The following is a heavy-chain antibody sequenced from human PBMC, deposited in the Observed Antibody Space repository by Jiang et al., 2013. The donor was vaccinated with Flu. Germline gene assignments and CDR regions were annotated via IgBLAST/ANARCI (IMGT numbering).Heavy chain of an antibody. Sequence: GSGLVKPSETLSLTCTVSGSSISSYYWSWIRQPPGKGLEWIGFIYTSGRINYNPSLKSRVTISLDTSKNQFSLKLSSVTAADTAVYYCARVAYGEGYYFDYWGQGTLVTVSS. CDR1: GSSISSYY. D-gene: IGHD4-17*01. CDR3: ARVAYGEGYYFDY. CDR2: IYTSGRI. V-gene: IGHV4-4*09. J-gene: IGHJ4*02.